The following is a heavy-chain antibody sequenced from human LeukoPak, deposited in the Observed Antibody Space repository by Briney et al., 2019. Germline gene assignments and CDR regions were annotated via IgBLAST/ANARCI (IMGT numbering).Heavy chain of an antibody. CDR2: IYSGGST. CDR1: GFTVSSNY. D-gene: IGHD1-26*01. J-gene: IGHJ5*02. CDR3: ARQGGLGSYATGSWFGP. Sequence: PGGSLRLSCAASGFTVSSNYMSWVRQAPGKGLEWVSVIYSGGSTYYADSVKGRFTISRDNSKNTLYLQMNSLRAEDTAMYYCARQGGLGSYATGSWFGPWGQGTLVTVSS. V-gene: IGHV3-66*04.